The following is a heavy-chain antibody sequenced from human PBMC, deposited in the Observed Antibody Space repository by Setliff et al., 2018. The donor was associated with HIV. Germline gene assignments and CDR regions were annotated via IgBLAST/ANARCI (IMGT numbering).Heavy chain of an antibody. Sequence: SETLSLTCSVSGGSINSDVYYWSWLRQLPGKGLEWIGYIYYSGSTYYNPSLKSRVSISVDTSKNHFSLKVRYVTAADTAVYYCARHKTTTGFLDPWGQGILVTVSS. CDR3: ARHKTTTGFLDP. CDR2: IYYSGST. J-gene: IGHJ4*02. CDR1: GGSINSDVYY. V-gene: IGHV4-31*03. D-gene: IGHD3-3*01.